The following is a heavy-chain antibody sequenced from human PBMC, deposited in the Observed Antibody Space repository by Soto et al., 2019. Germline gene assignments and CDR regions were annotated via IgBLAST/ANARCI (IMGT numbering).Heavy chain of an antibody. CDR3: AKRDRSNWSFFDY. CDR1: GFTFSNYA. Sequence: EVQLLESGGGLVQPGGSLRLSCAASGFTFSNYAMTWVRQAPGRGLEWVSVITGGGDTTYYADSVKGRFTISRDNSKNTLSLQMNSLRAEDTALYYCAKRDRSNWSFFDYWCHGTLVTVSS. V-gene: IGHV3-23*01. J-gene: IGHJ4*01. D-gene: IGHD1-20*01. CDR2: ITGGGDTT.